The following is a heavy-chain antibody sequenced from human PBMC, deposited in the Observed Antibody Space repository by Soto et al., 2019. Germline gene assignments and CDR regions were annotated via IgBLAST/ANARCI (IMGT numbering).Heavy chain of an antibody. V-gene: IGHV3-23*01. Sequence: PGGSLRLSCAASGFTFSNYAMTWVHQAPGKGLEWVAAISRSGSGTYYADSVKGRFTISRDNSQSTVYLQMDSLRVEDTALYYCAKDSSGYAEFDYWGQGSLVTVSS. CDR1: GFTFSNYA. J-gene: IGHJ4*02. CDR2: ISRSGSGT. D-gene: IGHD3-22*01. CDR3: AKDSSGYAEFDY.